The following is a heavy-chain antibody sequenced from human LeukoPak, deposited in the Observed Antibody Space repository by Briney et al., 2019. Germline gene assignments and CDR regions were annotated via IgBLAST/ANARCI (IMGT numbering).Heavy chain of an antibody. CDR3: AKDHDCTSISCHSHFEA. V-gene: IGHV3-30-3*02. CDR1: GFTFSSYF. J-gene: IGHJ5*02. D-gene: IGHD2-2*01. Sequence: PAGTLSLSCAASGFTFSSYFMHRLRQAPLKGLEWLARSTFAERTDYAESVKGRFTISRDNSKDTLYLQMNSVTAEDTAVYYCAKDHDCTSISCHSHFEAWGRGTLVTVSS. CDR2: STFAERT.